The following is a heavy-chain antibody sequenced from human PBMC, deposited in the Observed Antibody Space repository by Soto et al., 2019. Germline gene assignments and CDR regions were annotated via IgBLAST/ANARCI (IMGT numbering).Heavy chain of an antibody. J-gene: IGHJ4*02. CDR3: ARDKITGLFDY. D-gene: IGHD2-8*02. Sequence: TSETLSLTCTVSGDSVSSGTYFWSWIRQPPGTGLEWIGEINHSGSTNYNPSLKSRVTISVDTSKNQFSLKLTSVTAADTAVYYCARDKITGLFDYWGQGTLVTVSS. CDR1: GDSVSSGTYF. V-gene: IGHV4-39*07. CDR2: INHSGST.